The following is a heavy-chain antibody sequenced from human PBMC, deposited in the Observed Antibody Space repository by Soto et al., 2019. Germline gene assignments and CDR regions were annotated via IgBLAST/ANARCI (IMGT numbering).Heavy chain of an antibody. J-gene: IGHJ4*02. CDR1: GGSITSSGYY. V-gene: IGHV4-31*03. CDR2: TSNSGST. D-gene: IGHD2-2*01. CDR3: ARGGGSTKGDS. Sequence: QVQLQESGPGLVKPSQTLSLTCTVSGGSITSSGYYWSWIRQHPGAGLEWIGFTSNSGSTSYKPSLKSRVTISVDTSSNQFSLNRKSVTAADTAVYYCARGGGSTKGDSWGQGTLVTVSP.